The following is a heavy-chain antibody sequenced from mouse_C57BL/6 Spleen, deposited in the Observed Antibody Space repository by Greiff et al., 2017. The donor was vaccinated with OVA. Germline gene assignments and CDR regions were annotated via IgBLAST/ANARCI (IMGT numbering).Heavy chain of an antibody. CDR3: ARLTGYYAMDY. J-gene: IGHJ4*01. Sequence: EVKLLESGPGMVKPSQSLSLTCTVTGYSITSGYDWHWIRHFPGNKLEWMGYISYSGSTNYNPSLKSRISITHDTSKNHFFLKLNSVTTEDTATYYCARLTGYYAMDYWGQGTSVTVSS. CDR2: ISYSGST. CDR1: GYSITSGYD. D-gene: IGHD4-1*01. V-gene: IGHV3-1*01.